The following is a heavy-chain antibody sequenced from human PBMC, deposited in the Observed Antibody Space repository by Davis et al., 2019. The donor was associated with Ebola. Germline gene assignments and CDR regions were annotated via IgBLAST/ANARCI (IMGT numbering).Heavy chain of an antibody. J-gene: IGHJ4*02. CDR1: GYTFRNSA. CDR3: ARDDYVWGSPPFFDS. Sequence: AASVKVSCKASGYTFRNSAISWVRQAPGQGLEWMGWISAYNGNTNYAQKLQGRVTMTRDTSISTAYMELSSLTSDDTAVYYCARDDYVWGSPPFFDSWGQGTLVTVSS. CDR2: ISAYNGNT. V-gene: IGHV1-18*01. D-gene: IGHD3-16*01.